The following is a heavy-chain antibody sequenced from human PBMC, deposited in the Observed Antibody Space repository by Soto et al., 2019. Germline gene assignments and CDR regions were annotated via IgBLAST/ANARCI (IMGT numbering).Heavy chain of an antibody. CDR2: ISYDGSNK. D-gene: IGHD2-2*01. Sequence: QVQLVESGGGVVQPGRSLRLSCAASGFTFSSYGMHWVRQAPGKGLEWVAVISYDGSNKYYADSVKGRFTISRENSKKPLYLQMNSLRAEDTAVYYCAKGHCSSTSCFGQGRDAFDIWGQGTMVTVSS. J-gene: IGHJ3*02. CDR1: GFTFSSYG. V-gene: IGHV3-30*18. CDR3: AKGHCSSTSCFGQGRDAFDI.